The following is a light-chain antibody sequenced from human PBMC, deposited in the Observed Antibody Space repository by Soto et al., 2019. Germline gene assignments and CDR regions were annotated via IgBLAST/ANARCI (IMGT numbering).Light chain of an antibody. CDR1: QTISRW. J-gene: IGKJ5*01. Sequence: IQMTHSPSSLSASVLYIVTITCRASQTISRWLAWYQQKPGRAPKLLIYDASTLESGVPSRFSGSGSETEFTLTISRLQPDDFATYFCHSRAFGQGTRLEIK. CDR3: HSRA. V-gene: IGKV1-5*01. CDR2: DAS.